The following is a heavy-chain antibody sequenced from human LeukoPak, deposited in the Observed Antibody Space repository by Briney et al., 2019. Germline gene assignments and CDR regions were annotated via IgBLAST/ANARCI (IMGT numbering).Heavy chain of an antibody. J-gene: IGHJ4*02. Sequence: GGSLRLSCTASGFTFGDYAMSWFRQAPGKGLEWVGFIRSKAYGGTTEYAASVKGRFTISRDDSKSIAYLQMNSLKTEDTAVYYCTRSPLIVAMGFDYWGQGTLVTVSS. CDR1: GFTFGDYA. CDR2: IRSKAYGGTT. CDR3: TRSPLIVAMGFDY. V-gene: IGHV3-49*03. D-gene: IGHD5-12*01.